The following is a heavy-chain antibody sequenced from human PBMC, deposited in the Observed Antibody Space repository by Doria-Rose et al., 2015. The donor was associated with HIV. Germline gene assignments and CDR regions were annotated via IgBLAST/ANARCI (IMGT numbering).Heavy chain of an antibody. V-gene: IGHV2-26*01. CDR2: IFSDDER. CDR3: ARIKSSRWYHKYYLDF. CDR1: GVSLSSPGMG. J-gene: IGHJ4*02. D-gene: IGHD6-13*01. Sequence: QVTLKESGPVLVKPTETLTLTCTVSGVSLSSPGMGVSWIRQPPGKALEWLANIFSDDERSYTTSLKSRLTISRVTSKSQVVLTMTDMDPVDTATYYCARIKSSRWYHKYYLDFWGQGPLVIVSA.